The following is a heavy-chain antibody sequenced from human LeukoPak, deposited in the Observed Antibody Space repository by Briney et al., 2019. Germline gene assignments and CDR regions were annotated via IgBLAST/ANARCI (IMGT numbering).Heavy chain of an antibody. CDR2: IYYSGST. CDR1: GGSISSYY. Sequence: PSETLSLPCTVSGGSISSYYWCWIRQPPGKGLEWIGYIYYSGSTNYNPSLKSRVTISVDTSKNQFSLKLSSVTAADTAVYYCARGGQLWAGIATVEYWGEGPLVTVSS. CDR3: ARGGQLWAGIATVEY. D-gene: IGHD5-18*01. J-gene: IGHJ4*02. V-gene: IGHV4-59*01.